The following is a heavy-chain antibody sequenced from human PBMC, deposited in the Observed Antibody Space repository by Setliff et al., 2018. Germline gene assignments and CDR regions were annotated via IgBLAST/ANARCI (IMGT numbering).Heavy chain of an antibody. V-gene: IGHV4-34*01. CDR3: ARDNTILGATDH. D-gene: IGHD1-26*01. J-gene: IGHJ5*02. CDR1: GGSFSDYY. Sequence: SETLSLTCTVYGGSFSDYYWGWIRQSPGKRPVWIAEINQSGNTNYNPSLNSRVTISVDTSTNQFSLRLTSLTAADTAVYFCARDNTILGATDHWGQGTLVTVSS. CDR2: INQSGNT.